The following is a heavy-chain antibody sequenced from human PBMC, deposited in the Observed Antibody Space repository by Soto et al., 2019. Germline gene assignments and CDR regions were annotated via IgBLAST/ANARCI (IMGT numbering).Heavy chain of an antibody. Sequence: SLRLSCAASGFTFSSYGMHWVRQAPGKGLEWVAVISYDGSNKYYADSVKGRFTISRDNSKNTPYLQMNSLRAEDTAVYYCAKDLIGTRGGSGSSFFYYYYYYGMDVWGQGTTVTVSS. D-gene: IGHD6-13*01. CDR3: AKDLIGTRGGSGSSFFYYYYYYGMDV. CDR1: GFTFSSYG. V-gene: IGHV3-30*18. J-gene: IGHJ6*02. CDR2: ISYDGSNK.